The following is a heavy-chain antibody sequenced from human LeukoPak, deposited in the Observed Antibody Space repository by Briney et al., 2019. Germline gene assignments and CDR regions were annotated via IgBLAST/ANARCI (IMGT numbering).Heavy chain of an antibody. V-gene: IGHV3-21*01. CDR3: ARDRIGGYFDY. D-gene: IGHD4-23*01. J-gene: IGHJ4*02. CDR2: ISSSSNYI. CDR1: GFPFSSYS. Sequence: GGSLRLSCAASGFPFSSYSMNWVRQAPGKGLEWVSSISSSSNYIYYADSVKGRFTISRDNAKNSLYLQMNSLRAEDTAVYYCARDRIGGYFDYWGQGTLVTVSS.